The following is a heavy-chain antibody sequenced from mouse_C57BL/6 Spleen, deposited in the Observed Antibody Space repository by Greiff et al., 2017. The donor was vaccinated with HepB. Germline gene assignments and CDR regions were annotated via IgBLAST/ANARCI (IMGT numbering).Heavy chain of an antibody. CDR3: ARIGDYSAMDY. D-gene: IGHD2-14*01. Sequence: QVQLQQSGPELVKPGASVKISCKASGYAFSSSWMNWVKQRPGKGLERIGRIYPGDGDTNYNGKFKGKATLTADKSSSTAYMQLSSLTSEDSAVYFCARIGDYSAMDYWDQGTSVTVSS. CDR2: IYPGDGDT. V-gene: IGHV1-82*01. J-gene: IGHJ4*01. CDR1: GYAFSSSW.